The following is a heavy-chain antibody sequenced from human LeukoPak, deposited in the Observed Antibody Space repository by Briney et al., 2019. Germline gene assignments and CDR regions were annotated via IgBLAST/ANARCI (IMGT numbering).Heavy chain of an antibody. CDR1: GYTFTSYG. CDR3: ARGGAGYFDPDAFDI. Sequence: ASVKVSCKVSGYTFTSYGISWVRQAPGQGLEWMGWISAYNGNTNYAQKLQGRVTMTTDTSTSTAYMELRSLRSDDTAVYYCARGGAGYFDPDAFDIWGQGTMVTVSS. CDR2: ISAYNGNT. V-gene: IGHV1-18*04. J-gene: IGHJ3*02. D-gene: IGHD3-9*01.